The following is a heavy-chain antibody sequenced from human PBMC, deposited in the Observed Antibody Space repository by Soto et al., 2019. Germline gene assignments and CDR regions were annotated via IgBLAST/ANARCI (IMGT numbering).Heavy chain of an antibody. J-gene: IGHJ4*02. D-gene: IGHD2-15*01. CDR1: GFRFSNHA. CDR2: ISDGGDLI. V-gene: IGHV3-23*01. Sequence: GGSLRLSCAASGFRFSNHAMSWVRQAPGKGLEWVSGISDGGDLIYYADSVKGRFSMSRDNSENMLYLQMTNLRAEDTAIYFCAKRQGTGLAAKNFDFWGQGTLVTVSS. CDR3: AKRQGTGLAAKNFDF.